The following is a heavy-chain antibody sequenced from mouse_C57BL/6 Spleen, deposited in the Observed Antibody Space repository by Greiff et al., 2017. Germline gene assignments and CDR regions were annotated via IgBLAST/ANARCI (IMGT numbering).Heavy chain of an antibody. Sequence: EVQLVESGGGLVKPGGSLKLSCAASGFTFSSYAMSWVRQTPEKRLAWVATMSDGGSYTYYPDNVKVRFTISRDNAKNHLYLQMSHLKSEDTAMYYCARERGYGISDNYGYWGQDTTLTVAS. V-gene: IGHV5-4*01. CDR2: MSDGGSYT. CDR1: GFTFSSYA. D-gene: IGHD1-1*01. J-gene: IGHJ2*01. CDR3: ARERGYGISDNYGY.